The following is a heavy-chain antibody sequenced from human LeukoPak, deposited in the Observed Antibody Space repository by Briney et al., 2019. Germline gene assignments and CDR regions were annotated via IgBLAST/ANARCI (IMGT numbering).Heavy chain of an antibody. D-gene: IGHD3-10*01. CDR1: GYSISSGYY. J-gene: IGHJ4*02. Sequence: SETLSFTCTVSGYSISSGYYWGWIRQPPGKGLEWIGSIYHSGSTYYNPSLKSRVTISVDTSKNQFSLKLSSVTAADTAVYYCARYYYGSGSYWYYWGQGTLVTVSS. CDR2: IYHSGST. CDR3: ARYYYGSGSYWYY. V-gene: IGHV4-38-2*02.